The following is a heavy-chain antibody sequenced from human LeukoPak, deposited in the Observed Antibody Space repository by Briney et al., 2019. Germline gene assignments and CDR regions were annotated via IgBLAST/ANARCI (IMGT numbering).Heavy chain of an antibody. Sequence: PGGSLRLSCAASGFTFSSYSMNWVRQAPGKGLEWVSSISSSSSYIYYADSVKGRFTVSRDNAKNSLYLQMDSLRAEDTAVYYCARAGLPHNNNWFDPWGQGTLVTVSS. CDR3: ARAGLPHNNNWFDP. CDR2: ISSSSSYI. CDR1: GFTFSSYS. J-gene: IGHJ5*02. V-gene: IGHV3-21*01. D-gene: IGHD5-18*01.